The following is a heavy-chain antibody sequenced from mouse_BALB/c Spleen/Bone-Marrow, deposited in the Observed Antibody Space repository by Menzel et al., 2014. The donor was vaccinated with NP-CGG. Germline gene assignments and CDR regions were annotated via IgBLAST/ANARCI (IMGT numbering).Heavy chain of an antibody. D-gene: IGHD3-2*02. CDR1: GFSLSRYS. CDR3: ARNSGTWGFDY. CDR2: IWGGGST. V-gene: IGHV2-6-4*01. J-gene: IGHJ2*01. Sequence: VKLVESGPGLVAPSQSLSITCTVSGFSLSRYSVHWFRQPPGKGLEWLGMIWGGGSTDYNSALKSRLSISKDNPKSQVYLKMNSLQTDDTAMYYCARNSGTWGFDYWGQGTTLTVSS.